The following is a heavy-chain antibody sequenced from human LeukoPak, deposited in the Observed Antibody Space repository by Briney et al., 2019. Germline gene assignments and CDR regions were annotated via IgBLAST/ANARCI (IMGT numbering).Heavy chain of an antibody. V-gene: IGHV1-2*02. CDR3: ARIYYDSSGHTY. Sequence: GASVKVSCKASGYTFTGYYMHWVRQAPGQGLEWMGWINPNNGGTNYAQKFQGRVTMTRDTSISTAYMELSGLRSEDTAVYYCARIYYDSSGHTYWGQGSLVTVSS. J-gene: IGHJ4*02. CDR1: GYTFTGYY. CDR2: INPNNGGT. D-gene: IGHD3-22*01.